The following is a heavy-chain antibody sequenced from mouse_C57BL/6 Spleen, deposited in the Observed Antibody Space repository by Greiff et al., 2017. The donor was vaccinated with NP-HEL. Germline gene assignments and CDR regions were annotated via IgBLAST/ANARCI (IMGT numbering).Heavy chain of an antibody. CDR2: INYDGSST. V-gene: IGHV5-16*01. CDR3: ARASKFLFDY. J-gene: IGHJ2*01. CDR1: GFTFSDYY. Sequence: DVQLVESEGGLVQPGSSMKLSCTASGFTFSDYYMAWVRQVPEKGLEWVANINYDGSSTYYLDSLKSRFIISRDNAKNILYLQMSSLKSEDTATYYCARASKFLFDYWGQGTTLTVSS. D-gene: IGHD6-1*01.